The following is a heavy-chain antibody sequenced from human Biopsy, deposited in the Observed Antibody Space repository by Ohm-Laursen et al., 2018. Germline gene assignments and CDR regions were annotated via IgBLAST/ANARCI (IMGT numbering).Heavy chain of an antibody. CDR3: ASPFQYYDSWGGFPPFDH. CDR2: IIVVSGLV. CDR1: AGTFSNYA. V-gene: IGHV1-69*10. J-gene: IGHJ4*02. D-gene: IGHD3-3*01. Sequence: ASVTVSCNASAGTFSNYAISWVRQAPGEGIEWLGGIIVVSGLVNYAPKFQGRVSITADKSTTTVYMELSNLKSEDTAVYYCASPFQYYDSWGGFPPFDHWGQGTLVTVSS.